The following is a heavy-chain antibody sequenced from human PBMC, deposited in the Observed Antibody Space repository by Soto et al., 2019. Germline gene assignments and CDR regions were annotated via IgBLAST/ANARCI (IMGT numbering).Heavy chain of an antibody. J-gene: IGHJ4*02. CDR3: ARDADYSSGGRWYDLLDN. V-gene: IGHV3-7*01. CDR1: AFNFRNYW. CDR2: INQDGSEK. D-gene: IGHD2-15*01. Sequence: EVQLVESGGDLVQPGGSLRLSCAASAFNFRNYWMNWVRQAPGEGLEWVANINQDGSEKNYVDSVKGRFTISRDNANNSLYLQMNSLRAEDTAVYYCARDADYSSGGRWYDLLDNWGQGTLVTVSS.